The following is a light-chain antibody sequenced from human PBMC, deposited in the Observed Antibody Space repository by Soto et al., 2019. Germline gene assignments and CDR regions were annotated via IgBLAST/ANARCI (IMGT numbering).Light chain of an antibody. CDR3: QKFNTAPLT. CDR1: QYISVY. Sequence: DIQMTQSPSSLSASVGDRVTITCRASQYISVYLAWYQQKPGKVPKLLSYSASTLQSGVPSRFSGSGSGKDFTLTISSLQPEDVATYFCQKFNTAPLTFGQGTRLEIK. J-gene: IGKJ5*01. CDR2: SAS. V-gene: IGKV1-27*01.